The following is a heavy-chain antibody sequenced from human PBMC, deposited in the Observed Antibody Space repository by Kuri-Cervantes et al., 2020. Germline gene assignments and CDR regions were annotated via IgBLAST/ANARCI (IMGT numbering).Heavy chain of an antibody. CDR3: VRATPDGSGSPYFY. CDR1: EYTFTAYG. Sequence: ASVKVSCKAFEYTFTAYGIHWVRQAPGQRLEWMGWISTYNGNTKYAQKVQGRVTMTTDTSTSTAYMEVRSLRSDDTAMYYCVRATPDGSGSPYFYWGLGTPVTVSS. V-gene: IGHV1-18*01. CDR2: ISTYNGNT. J-gene: IGHJ4*02. D-gene: IGHD3-22*01.